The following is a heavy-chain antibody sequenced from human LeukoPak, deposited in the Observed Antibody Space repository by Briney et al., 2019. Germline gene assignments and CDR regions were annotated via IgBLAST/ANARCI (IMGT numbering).Heavy chain of an antibody. V-gene: IGHV3-11*04. CDR3: AGYSSGWFGSFDI. D-gene: IGHD6-19*01. J-gene: IGHJ3*02. CDR2: ISSSGSTI. Sequence: GGSLRLSCAASGFTFSDYYMSWLRQAPGKGLEWVSYISSSGSTIYYADSEKGRFTISSDNAHNLPYLQIRSLTADDTALYYSAGYSSGWFGSFDIWGQGTLVTVSS. CDR1: GFTFSDYY.